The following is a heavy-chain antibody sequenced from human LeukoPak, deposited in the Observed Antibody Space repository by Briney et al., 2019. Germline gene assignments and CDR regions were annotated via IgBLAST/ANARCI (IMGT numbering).Heavy chain of an antibody. CDR1: GYTFTGYH. CDR3: ARRETNTQWGFDY. D-gene: IGHD1-26*01. V-gene: IGHV1-2*02. Sequence: ASVKVSCKASGYTFTGYHMHWVRQAPGQGLEWVGWVSPNNGGTKYAQKFQGRVTMTRDTSISTAYMEVNSLRSDDTAVYYCARRETNTQWGFDYWGQGTLVTVSS. J-gene: IGHJ4*02. CDR2: VSPNNGGT.